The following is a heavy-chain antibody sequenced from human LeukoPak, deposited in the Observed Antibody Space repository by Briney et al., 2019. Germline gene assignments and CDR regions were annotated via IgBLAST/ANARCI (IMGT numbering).Heavy chain of an antibody. D-gene: IGHD3-22*01. CDR3: AKDGHYDSSGFTLQY. CDR2: ISGSGGST. CDR1: GFTFSSYA. Sequence: GGSLRLSCAASGFTFSSYAMSWVRQAPGKGLEWVSAISGSGGSTYYADSVKGRFTISRDNSKNTLYLQMNSLRAEDTAVYYCAKDGHYDSSGFTLQYWGQGTLVTVSS. J-gene: IGHJ1*01. V-gene: IGHV3-23*01.